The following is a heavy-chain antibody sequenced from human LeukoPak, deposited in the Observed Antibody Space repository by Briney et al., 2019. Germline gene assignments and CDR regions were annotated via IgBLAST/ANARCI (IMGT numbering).Heavy chain of an antibody. CDR1: GFTFSSYE. V-gene: IGHV3-48*03. J-gene: IGHJ4*02. Sequence: GGSLRLSCAASGFTFSSYEMNWVRQAPGKGLEWVSYISSSGGTIYYADSVKGRFTISRDNAKNSLYLQMNSLRADDTAVYYCARDLPTPLWGQGTLVTVSS. CDR3: ARDLPTPL. D-gene: IGHD4-17*01. CDR2: ISSSGGTI.